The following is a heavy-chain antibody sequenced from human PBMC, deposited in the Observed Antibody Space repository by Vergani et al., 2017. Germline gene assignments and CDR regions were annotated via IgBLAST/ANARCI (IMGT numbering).Heavy chain of an antibody. CDR1: GFTFSSYG. J-gene: IGHJ3*02. CDR2: ISYDGSNK. Sequence: QVQLVESGGGVVQPGRSLRLSCAASGFTFSSYGMHWVRQAPGKGLEWVAVISYDGSNKYYADSVKGRFTISRDNSKNTLYLQMNSLRAEDTALYYCAKGRYYYGSGRPYDAFDIWGQGTMVTVSS. V-gene: IGHV3-30*18. CDR3: AKGRYYYGSGRPYDAFDI. D-gene: IGHD3-10*01.